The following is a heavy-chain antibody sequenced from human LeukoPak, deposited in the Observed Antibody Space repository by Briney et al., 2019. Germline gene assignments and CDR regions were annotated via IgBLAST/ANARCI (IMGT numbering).Heavy chain of an antibody. J-gene: IGHJ3*01. V-gene: IGHV3-23*01. Sequence: GRSLRLSCAASGFTLSSYGMTWVRQAPGKGLEWVSAFSASGGSAQYAESVRGRFTISRDNSKNTLYLQMDSLRAEDTAVYYCAKARIAAAGTGAFDVWGQGTTVTVSS. CDR2: FSASGGSA. D-gene: IGHD6-13*01. CDR3: AKARIAAAGTGAFDV. CDR1: GFTLSSYG.